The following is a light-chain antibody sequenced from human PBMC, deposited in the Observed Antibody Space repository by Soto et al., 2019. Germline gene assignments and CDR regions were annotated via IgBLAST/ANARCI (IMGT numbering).Light chain of an antibody. Sequence: QSVLTQLASVSGSPGQSITISCTGTSSDVGGYKYVSWYQQHPGKAPKLMIYEVSNRPSGVSNRFSGSKSGNTASLTISGLQAEDEADYYCSSYTSTATLRVFGTGTKLTVL. J-gene: IGLJ1*01. CDR2: EVS. V-gene: IGLV2-14*01. CDR1: SSDVGGYKY. CDR3: SSYTSTATLRV.